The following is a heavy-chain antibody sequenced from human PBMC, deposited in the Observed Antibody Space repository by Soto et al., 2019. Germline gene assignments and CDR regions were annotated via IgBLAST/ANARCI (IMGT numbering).Heavy chain of an antibody. J-gene: IGHJ4*02. CDR3: AKDSWNSMRIVAPGPSFDY. V-gene: IGHV3-23*01. CDR1: GFTFSSYA. CDR2: IRGSGGST. D-gene: IGHD3-22*01. Sequence: PGGSLRLSCAGSGFTFSSYAMSWVRQAPGKGLEWVSTIRGSGGSTYYAASVKGRFTISRDNSKNTLYLQMNSLRAEDTAVYYCAKDSWNSMRIVAPGPSFDYWGQGTLVTVSS.